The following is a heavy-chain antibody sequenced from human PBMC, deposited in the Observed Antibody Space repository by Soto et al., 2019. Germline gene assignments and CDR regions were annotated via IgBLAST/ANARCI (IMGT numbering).Heavy chain of an antibody. Sequence: GGSLRLSCAASGFTFSSYWISWVRQAPGKGLEWVANIKQDGSEKYYVDSVKGRFTISRDNAKNSLYLQMNSLRAEDTAVYYCARWTSYDFWSGYKLSWFDPWGQGTLVTVSS. CDR1: GFTFSSYW. D-gene: IGHD3-3*01. V-gene: IGHV3-7*05. CDR2: IKQDGSEK. J-gene: IGHJ5*02. CDR3: ARWTSYDFWSGYKLSWFDP.